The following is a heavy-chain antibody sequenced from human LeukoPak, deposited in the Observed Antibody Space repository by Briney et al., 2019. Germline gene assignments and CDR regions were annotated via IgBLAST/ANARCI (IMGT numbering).Heavy chain of an antibody. CDR3: ARNYWNDPYNWFDH. V-gene: IGHV4-30-2*01. CDR1: GGSISSGGDS. J-gene: IGHJ5*02. CDR2: IYHSGTT. Sequence: PSETLSLTCAVSGGSISSGGDSWSWIRQPPGKGLEWIGYIYHSGTTYYNPSLKSRVTISIDRSKNQFSLKLSSVTAADTAVYYCARNYWNDPYNWFDHWGQGTLVTVSS. D-gene: IGHD1-1*01.